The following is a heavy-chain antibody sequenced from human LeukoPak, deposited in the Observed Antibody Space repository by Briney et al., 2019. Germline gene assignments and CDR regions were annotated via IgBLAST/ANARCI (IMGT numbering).Heavy chain of an antibody. CDR3: ATLLVYYFDY. CDR2: ISYDGSNK. J-gene: IGHJ4*02. V-gene: IGHV3-30*03. CDR1: GFTFSSHG. Sequence: PGGSLRLSCAASGFTFSSHGMHWVRQAPGKGLEWVAVISYDGSNKYYADSVKGRFTISRDNSKNTLYLQMNSLRAEDTAVYYCATLLVYYFDYWGQGTLVTVSS. D-gene: IGHD2-8*02.